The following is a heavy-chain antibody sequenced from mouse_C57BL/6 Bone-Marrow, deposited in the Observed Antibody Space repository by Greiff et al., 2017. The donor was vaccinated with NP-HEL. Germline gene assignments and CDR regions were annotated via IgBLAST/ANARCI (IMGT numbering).Heavy chain of an antibody. D-gene: IGHD1-1*01. CDR2: ISYDGSN. J-gene: IGHJ1*03. CDR3: AREGITTVVPYWYFDV. CDR1: GYSITSGYY. V-gene: IGHV3-6*01. Sequence: DVQLQESGPGLVKPSQSLSLTCSVTGYSITSGYYWNWIRQFPGNKLEWMGYISYDGSNNYNQYLKNRISITRDKSKHQFFLKLNSVTTEDTATYYCAREGITTVVPYWYFDVWGTGTTVTVSS.